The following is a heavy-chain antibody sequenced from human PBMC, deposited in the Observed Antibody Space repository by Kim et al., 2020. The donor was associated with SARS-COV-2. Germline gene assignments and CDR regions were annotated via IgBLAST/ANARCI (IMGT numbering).Heavy chain of an antibody. D-gene: IGHD4-17*01. CDR3: AKDDGYGDSFFDY. Sequence: ADSVKGRITISRDNSKNTLYLQMNSLRAEDTAVYYCAKDDGYGDSFFDYWGQGTLITVSS. V-gene: IGHV3-30*02. J-gene: IGHJ4*02.